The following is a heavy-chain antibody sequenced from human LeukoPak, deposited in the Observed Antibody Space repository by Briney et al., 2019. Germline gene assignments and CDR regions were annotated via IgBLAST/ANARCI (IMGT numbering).Heavy chain of an antibody. CDR1: GFTFSSYG. D-gene: IGHD6-6*01. V-gene: IGHV3-33*03. CDR3: AGNGDSYAFDI. J-gene: IGHJ3*02. Sequence: PGGSLRLSCAASGFTFSSYGMPWVRQAPGKGLEWVAVIWYDGSNKYYADSVKGRFTISRDNAKNSLYLQMNSLRAEDTAVYYCAGNGDSYAFDIWGQGTMVTVSS. CDR2: IWYDGSNK.